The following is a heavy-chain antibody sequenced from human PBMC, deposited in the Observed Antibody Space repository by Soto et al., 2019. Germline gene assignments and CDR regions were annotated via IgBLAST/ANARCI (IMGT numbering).Heavy chain of an antibody. CDR1: GFAFSSYA. V-gene: IGHV3-30-3*01. Sequence: QVQLEESGGAVVQPGRSLRLSCAASGFAFSSYAMQWVRQAPGKGLEWVAGISYDGSNKHYADSVKGRYTISRDNSKTTLLLHKNSLSTEDTAVYYCVRDYNDGIGRYDYWGQGTPVTVSS. CDR3: VRDYNDGIGRYDY. CDR2: ISYDGSNK. D-gene: IGHD1-1*01. J-gene: IGHJ4*02.